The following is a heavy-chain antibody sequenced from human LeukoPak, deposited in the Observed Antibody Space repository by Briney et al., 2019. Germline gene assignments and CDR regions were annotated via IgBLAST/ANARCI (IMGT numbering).Heavy chain of an antibody. D-gene: IGHD3-3*01. Sequence: SETLSLTCTVDGGSFSGYYWSWIRQPPGKGLEWIGEINHSGTTNYNPSLKSRVTISVDKSKNQFSLKLNSVTAADTAVYYCARSDFWSGYANYWGQETLVSVSS. CDR3: ARSDFWSGYANY. V-gene: IGHV4-34*01. J-gene: IGHJ4*02. CDR2: INHSGTT. CDR1: GGSFSGYY.